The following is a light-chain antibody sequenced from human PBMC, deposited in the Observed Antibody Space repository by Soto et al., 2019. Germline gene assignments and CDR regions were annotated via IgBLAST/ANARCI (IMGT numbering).Light chain of an antibody. Sequence: EIVMTQSPATLSVSPGDRATLSCRASESVTSSLAWYQQKPGQPPRLLIYAASTRATDVTARFSGGGSETVVTITLSSLQSEDFEVYFYQQYNIWPLWTFGQGTKVEIK. V-gene: IGKV3-15*01. CDR1: ESVTSS. CDR3: QQYNIWPLWT. CDR2: AAS. J-gene: IGKJ1*01.